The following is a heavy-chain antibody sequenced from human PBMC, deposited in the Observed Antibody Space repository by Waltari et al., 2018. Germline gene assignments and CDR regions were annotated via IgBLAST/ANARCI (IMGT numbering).Heavy chain of an antibody. D-gene: IGHD6-6*01. J-gene: IGHJ4*01. Sequence: EVQLLESGGGLVQPGGSLRLSCAASGFTFSSYAMSWVRQAPGKGLEWFSTISSSGGTTYYADSVKGRFTISRDNSKNTLYLQMNSLRAEDTAVYYCAQERIAARPCFDYWGQGTLVTVSS. V-gene: IGHV3-23*01. CDR2: ISSSGGTT. CDR3: AQERIAARPCFDY. CDR1: GFTFSSYA.